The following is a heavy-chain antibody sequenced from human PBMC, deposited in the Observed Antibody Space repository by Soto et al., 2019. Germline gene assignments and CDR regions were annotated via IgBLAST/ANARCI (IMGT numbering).Heavy chain of an antibody. V-gene: IGHV3-48*01. CDR1: GFTFSSYS. Sequence: PGGSLRLSCAASGFTFSSYSMNWVRQAPGKGLEWVSYISSSSTIYYADSVKGRFTISRDNAKNSLYLQMNSLRAEDTAVYYCARADRIAACWGQGTLVTVSS. CDR2: ISSSSTI. D-gene: IGHD6-13*01. J-gene: IGHJ4*02. CDR3: ARADRIAAC.